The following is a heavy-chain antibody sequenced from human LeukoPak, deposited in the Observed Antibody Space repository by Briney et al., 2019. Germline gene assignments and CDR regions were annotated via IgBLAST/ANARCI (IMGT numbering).Heavy chain of an antibody. D-gene: IGHD6-19*01. V-gene: IGHV3-23*01. CDR3: ARAAVADEKDY. Sequence: HPGGSLRLSCAASGFTFSSYAMSWVRQAPGKGLEWVSAISGSGGSTYYADSVKGRFTISRDNAKNSLYLQMNSLRAEDTAVYYCARAAVADEKDYWGQGTLVTVSS. CDR2: ISGSGGST. J-gene: IGHJ4*02. CDR1: GFTFSSYA.